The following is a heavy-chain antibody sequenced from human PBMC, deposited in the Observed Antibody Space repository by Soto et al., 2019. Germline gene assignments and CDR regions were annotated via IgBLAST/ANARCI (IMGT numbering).Heavy chain of an antibody. J-gene: IGHJ4*02. CDR3: AKGLYYYDGSGYRVFDY. V-gene: IGHV3-23*01. CDR1: GFSFRNYA. D-gene: IGHD3-22*01. CDR2: ISNSFSDGNT. Sequence: PGGSLRLSCAASGFSFRNYAMNWVRQAPGKGLEWVSAISNSFSDGNTHYADSVKGRFTISRDNSKKTVYLQMHGLRADDTAVYYCAKGLYYYDGSGYRVFDYWGQGALVTVSS.